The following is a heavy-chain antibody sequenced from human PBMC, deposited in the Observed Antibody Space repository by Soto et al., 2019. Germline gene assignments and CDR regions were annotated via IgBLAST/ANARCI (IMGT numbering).Heavy chain of an antibody. J-gene: IGHJ6*02. V-gene: IGHV3-30-3*01. CDR1: GFTFSSYA. CDR3: ARDWEYYDFWSGYMDV. CDR2: ISYDGSNK. D-gene: IGHD3-3*01. Sequence: QVQLVESGGGVVQPGRSLRLSCAASGFTFSSYAMHWVRQAPGKGLEWVAVISYDGSNKYYADSVKGRFTISRDNSKNTLYLQMNSLRAEDTAVYYCARDWEYYDFWSGYMDVWGQGTTVTVSS.